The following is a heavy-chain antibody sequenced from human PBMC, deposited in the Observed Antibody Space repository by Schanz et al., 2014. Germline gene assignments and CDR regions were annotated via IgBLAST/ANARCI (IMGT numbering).Heavy chain of an antibody. CDR2: FDAHDGRA. V-gene: IGHV3-23*04. Sequence: VQVVQSGGGLVKPGGSLRLSCAASGFVFGDYYMTWIRQAPGKGLEWVSGFDAHDGRAYYADSAKGRFTISRDNSKNTLYLQMNSLRAEDTAVYYCAKGRFGELSAFDIWGQGTMVTVSP. CDR1: GFVFGDYY. D-gene: IGHD3-10*01. CDR3: AKGRFGELSAFDI. J-gene: IGHJ3*02.